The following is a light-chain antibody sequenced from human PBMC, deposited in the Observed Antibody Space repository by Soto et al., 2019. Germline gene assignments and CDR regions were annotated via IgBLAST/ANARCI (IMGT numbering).Light chain of an antibody. Sequence: DIQITHSPSTLSASVVDRVTITFLASQGVSSRLAWYQQKPGNAPKLLIYAASSLQSGVPSRFSGSASGTGFTLTISSLQPEDVATYYCQKYNSAPPWKFGQGTKVDIK. V-gene: IGKV1-12*01. J-gene: IGKJ1*01. CDR2: AAS. CDR3: QKYNSAPPWK. CDR1: QGVSSR.